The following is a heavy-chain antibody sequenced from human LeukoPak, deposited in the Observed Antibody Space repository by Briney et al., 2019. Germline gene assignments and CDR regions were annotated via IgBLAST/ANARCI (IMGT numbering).Heavy chain of an antibody. CDR1: GFTFSRYW. J-gene: IGHJ4*02. CDR2: INSDGSST. CDR3: ARDGLTETTRDSDY. Sequence: GGSLRLSCAASGFTFSRYWMHWVRQAPGKGLVWVSRINSDGSSTSYADSVKGRFTISRDNAKNTLYLQMNSLTVEDTAVYYCARDGLTETTRDSDYWGQGTLVTVFS. D-gene: IGHD4-11*01. V-gene: IGHV3-74*01.